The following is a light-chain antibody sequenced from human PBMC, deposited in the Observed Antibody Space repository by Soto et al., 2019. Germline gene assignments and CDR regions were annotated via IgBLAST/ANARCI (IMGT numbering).Light chain of an antibody. CDR2: DAS. Sequence: DIQMTQSPSTLSASVGDRVTITCRASQSISSWLAWYQQKTGKAPKLLIYDASSLESGVPSRFSGSGSGTEFTLAISSLQPDDFATYYCKQYNSYSQTFGQGTKVEIK. CDR1: QSISSW. V-gene: IGKV1-5*01. J-gene: IGKJ1*01. CDR3: KQYNSYSQT.